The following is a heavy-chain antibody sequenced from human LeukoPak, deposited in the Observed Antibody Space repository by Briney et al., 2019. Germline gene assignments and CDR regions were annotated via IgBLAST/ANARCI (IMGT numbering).Heavy chain of an antibody. CDR1: GASICSYY. J-gene: IGHJ5*02. CDR3: ARAVAGPRGWFDP. D-gene: IGHD6-19*01. V-gene: IGHV4-59*01. Sequence: SETLSLTCTVSGASICSYYWSWIRQPPGKGLEWIGHIYYTGDTKYNPSLRSRVSLSVDTSKNQLSLNLNSMTAADTAVYYCARAVAGPRGWFDPWGQGTLVTVSS. CDR2: IYYTGDT.